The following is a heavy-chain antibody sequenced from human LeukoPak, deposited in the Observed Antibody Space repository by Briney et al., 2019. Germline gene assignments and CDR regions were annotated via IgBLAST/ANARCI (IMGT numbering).Heavy chain of an antibody. CDR2: ITGSGGYT. CDR1: GFTFSSYA. V-gene: IGHV3-23*01. D-gene: IGHD3-22*01. J-gene: IGHJ4*02. Sequence: PGRSLRLSCAASGFTFSSYAMTWVRQAPGKGLEWFSTITGSGGYTYYADSVKGRFTISRDNSKNTLFLRMNSLRAEDTAVYFCAKQSLYDSSGHFHYWGQGTLVTVSS. CDR3: AKQSLYDSSGHFHY.